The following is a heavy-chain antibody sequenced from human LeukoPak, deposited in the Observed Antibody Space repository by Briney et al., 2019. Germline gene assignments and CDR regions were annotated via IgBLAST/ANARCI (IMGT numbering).Heavy chain of an antibody. J-gene: IGHJ4*02. CDR3: ARGDGYSFVY. V-gene: IGHV4-61*01. CDR1: SGSVSSGSYY. Sequence: PSETLSLTCAVSSGSVSSGSYYWSWIRQPPGKALEWIGYIYYSGSTNYNPSLKSRVTISVDRSKNQFPLRLSSVTAADTAAYYCARGDGYSFVYWGQGTRVTVSS. CDR2: IYYSGST. D-gene: IGHD4-11*01.